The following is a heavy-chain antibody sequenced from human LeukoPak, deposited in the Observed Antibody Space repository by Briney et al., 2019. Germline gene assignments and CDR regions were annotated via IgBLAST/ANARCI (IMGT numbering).Heavy chain of an antibody. V-gene: IGHV3-53*01. D-gene: IGHD6-19*01. CDR1: GFTVSSNY. CDR2: IYSGGST. J-gene: IGHJ4*02. Sequence: GGSQRLSCAASGFTVSSNYMSWVRQAPGKGLEWVSVIYSGGSTYYADSVKGRFTISRDNSKNTLYLQMNSLRAEDTAVYYCARGISGWIFDYWGQGTLVTVSS. CDR3: ARGISGWIFDY.